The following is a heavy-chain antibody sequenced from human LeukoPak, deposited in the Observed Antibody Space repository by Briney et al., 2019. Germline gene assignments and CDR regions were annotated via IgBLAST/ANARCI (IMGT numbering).Heavy chain of an antibody. D-gene: IGHD1-26*01. Sequence: GGSLRLSCAASGFTLSSYAMSCVRQAPGKGLEWVSSISSSSSYIHYAHSVKGRFTISKDNAKNSPYLQKNSLRAEDTAVYYSASLDREDDWGEGTLVTVSS. J-gene: IGHJ4*02. CDR1: GFTLSSYA. V-gene: IGHV3-21*01. CDR3: ASLDREDD. CDR2: ISSSSSYI.